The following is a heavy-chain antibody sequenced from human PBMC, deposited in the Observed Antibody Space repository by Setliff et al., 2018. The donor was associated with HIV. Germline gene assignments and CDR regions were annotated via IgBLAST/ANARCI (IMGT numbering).Heavy chain of an antibody. CDR2: ISGSGFA. D-gene: IGHD3-3*01. CDR1: EFTFSTYA. Sequence: GGSLSPPGVASEFTFSTYAINWFRLPPGKGLEWVSSISGSGFAYYADSVKGRFIISRDNSKNTLFLQMDSLRAEDTALYYCAKQRYYDGNDGFDVWGQGTMVTVSS. CDR3: AKQRYYDGNDGFDV. V-gene: IGHV3-23*01. J-gene: IGHJ3*01.